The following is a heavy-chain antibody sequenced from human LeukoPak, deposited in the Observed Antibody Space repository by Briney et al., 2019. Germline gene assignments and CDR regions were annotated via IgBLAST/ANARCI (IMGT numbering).Heavy chain of an antibody. J-gene: IGHJ3*02. V-gene: IGHV5-51*01. CDR2: LYPVDSDT. D-gene: IGHD3-22*01. CDR3: AKTNYYETSGWASGLSPFDM. Sequence: GESLKISCKGSGYSFATFWIAWVRQVPGKGLEWIGVLYPVDSDTRYSPSFQGQVTISVDKSTSTAYLQWSSLKASDTAMYYCAKTNYYETSGWASGLSPFDMWGRGTMVTVSS. CDR1: GYSFATFW.